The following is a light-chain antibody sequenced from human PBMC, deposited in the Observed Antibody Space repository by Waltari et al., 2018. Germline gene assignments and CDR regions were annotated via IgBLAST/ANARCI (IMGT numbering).Light chain of an antibody. J-gene: IGKJ1*01. CDR3: QHYVRLPVS. CDR1: QSVSRS. Sequence: EIVLTRSPGTLSLSPGERATLSCRASQSVSRSLAWYQQKPGQAPRLLIYVASSRATGVPDRFSGSGSGTDFSLTISRLEPEDFAVYYCQHYVRLPVSFGQGTKVEIK. CDR2: VAS. V-gene: IGKV3-20*01.